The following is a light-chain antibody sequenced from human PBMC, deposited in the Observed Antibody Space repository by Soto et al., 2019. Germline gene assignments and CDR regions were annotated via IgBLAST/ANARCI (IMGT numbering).Light chain of an antibody. CDR2: WAS. CDR1: QSVLFSSNSKNF. Sequence: DIVLTQSPDPLAVSLGERATINCKSSQSVLFSSNSKNFIAWYQQRPGQSPRLLMYWASTRESGVPDRFSGSGSGTDFTLTINNLQAEDVAVYYCHQYYRPPLTFGGGTKVEIK. J-gene: IGKJ4*01. CDR3: HQYYRPPLT. V-gene: IGKV4-1*01.